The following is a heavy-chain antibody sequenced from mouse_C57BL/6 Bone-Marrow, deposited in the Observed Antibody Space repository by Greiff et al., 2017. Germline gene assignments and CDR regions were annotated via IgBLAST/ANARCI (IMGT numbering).Heavy chain of an antibody. Sequence: QVQLQQSGAELARPGASVKLSCKASGYTFTSYGTSWVKQRTGQGLEWIGEIYPRGGNTYYNEKFKGKATLTADKSSSTAYMELRRLTSEDSAVYYCARYDGYYVPYYYAMDYWGQGTSVTVSS. CDR3: ARYDGYYVPYYYAMDY. D-gene: IGHD2-3*01. CDR1: GYTFTSYG. J-gene: IGHJ4*01. CDR2: IYPRGGNT. V-gene: IGHV1-81*01.